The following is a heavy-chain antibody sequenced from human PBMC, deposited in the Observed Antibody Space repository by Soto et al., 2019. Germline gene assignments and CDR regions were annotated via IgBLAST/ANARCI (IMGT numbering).Heavy chain of an antibody. CDR3: ARDGGTTGTTGSYYYYYGMDV. J-gene: IGHJ6*02. Sequence: ASVKVTCKASGYTFTSYVISWVRQAPGQGLEWMGWISAYNGNTNYAQKLQGRVTMTTDTSTSTAYMELRSLRSDDTAVYYCARDGGTTGTTGSYYYYYGMDVWGQGTTVTVSS. D-gene: IGHD1-1*01. CDR1: GYTFTSYV. V-gene: IGHV1-18*01. CDR2: ISAYNGNT.